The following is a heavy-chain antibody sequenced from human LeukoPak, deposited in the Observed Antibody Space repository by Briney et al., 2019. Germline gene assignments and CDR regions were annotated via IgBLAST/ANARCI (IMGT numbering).Heavy chain of an antibody. J-gene: IGHJ5*02. V-gene: IGHV4-59*01. CDR2: IYYSGST. CDR1: GGSISSYY. Sequence: SETLSLTCTVSGGSISSYYWRWIRQPPGKGLEWIGYIYYSGSTNYNPSLKSRVTISVDTSKNQFSLKLSSVTAADTAVYYCATLKGLNWFDPWGQGTLVTVSS. CDR3: ATLKGLNWFDP.